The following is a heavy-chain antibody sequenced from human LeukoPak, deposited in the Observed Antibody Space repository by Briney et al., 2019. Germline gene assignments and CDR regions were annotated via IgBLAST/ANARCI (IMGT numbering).Heavy chain of an antibody. CDR2: IKQDGSEK. CDR1: GFTFNNHW. Sequence: PGGSLRLSCAASGFTFNNHWMSWVRQAPGKGLEWVANIKQDGSEKFYVDSVKGRFTISRDNAKNSLYLQMNSLRAEDAAVYYCARFGYVAAVDVWGQGTPVTVSS. J-gene: IGHJ4*02. D-gene: IGHD2-15*01. V-gene: IGHV3-7*01. CDR3: ARFGYVAAVDV.